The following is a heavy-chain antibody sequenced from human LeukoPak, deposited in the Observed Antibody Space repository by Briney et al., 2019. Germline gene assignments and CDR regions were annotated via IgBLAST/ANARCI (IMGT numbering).Heavy chain of an antibody. CDR3: ARYRTIFGVVTSYYYGMDV. D-gene: IGHD3-3*01. J-gene: IGHJ6*02. Sequence: SVKVSCKASGGTFSSYAISWVRQAPGQGLEWMGRIIPILGIANYAQKFQGSVTITADKSTSTAYMELSSLRSEDTAVYYCARYRTIFGVVTSYYYGMDVWGQGTTVTVSS. V-gene: IGHV1-69*04. CDR1: GGTFSSYA. CDR2: IIPILGIA.